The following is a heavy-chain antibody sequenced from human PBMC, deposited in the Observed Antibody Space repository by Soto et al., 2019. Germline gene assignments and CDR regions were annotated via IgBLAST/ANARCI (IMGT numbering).Heavy chain of an antibody. CDR1: GGSISSYY. CDR2: IYYSGST. V-gene: IGHV4-59*01. D-gene: IGHD3-9*01. CDR3: ARSKGNILTGYYNNYFDY. J-gene: IGHJ4*02. Sequence: SETLSLTCTVSGGSISSYYWSWIRQPPGKGLEWIGYIYYSGSTNYNPSLKSRVTISVDTSKNQFSLKLSSVTAADTAVYYCARSKGNILTGYYNNYFDYWGQGTLVTVSS.